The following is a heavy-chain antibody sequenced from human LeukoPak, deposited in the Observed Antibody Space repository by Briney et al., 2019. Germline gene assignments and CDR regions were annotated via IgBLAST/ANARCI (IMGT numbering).Heavy chain of an antibody. CDR1: GFTFSSYS. Sequence: GGSLRLSCAASGFTFSSYSMNWVRQAPGKGLEWVSSISSSSSYIYYADSVKGRFTISRDNAKNSLYLQMNSLRAEDTAMYYCARGDSSGYYFDYWGQGTLVTVSS. V-gene: IGHV3-21*01. J-gene: IGHJ4*02. CDR3: ARGDSSGYYFDY. CDR2: ISSSSSYI. D-gene: IGHD3-22*01.